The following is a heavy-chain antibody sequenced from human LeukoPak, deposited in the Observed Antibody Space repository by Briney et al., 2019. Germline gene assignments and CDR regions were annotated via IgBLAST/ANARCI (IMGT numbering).Heavy chain of an antibody. CDR1: GGSFSGYY. CDR3: ARRLRGIAAAGSSDWFDP. V-gene: IGHV4-59*10. D-gene: IGHD6-13*01. Sequence: SETLSLTCAVYGGSFSGYYWSWIRQPAGKGLEWIGRIHTSGSTNYNPSLKSRVTMSVDTSKNQFSLKLSSVTAADTAVYYCARRLRGIAAAGSSDWFDPWGQGTLVTVSS. CDR2: IHTSGST. J-gene: IGHJ5*02.